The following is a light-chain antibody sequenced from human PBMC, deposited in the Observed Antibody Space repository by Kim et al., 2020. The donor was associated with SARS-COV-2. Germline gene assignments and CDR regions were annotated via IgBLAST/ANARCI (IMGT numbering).Light chain of an antibody. CDR2: KAS. CDR3: QQYSGYPLT. V-gene: IGKV1-5*03. Sequence: DIQMTQSPSTLSASVGDRVSITCRASQSISSWLAWYQQKPGKAPKLLIYKASSLQSGVPSRFSGSESGTEFTLTVSSLQPDDFATYYCQQYSGYPLTFGGGTKVDIK. J-gene: IGKJ4*01. CDR1: QSISSW.